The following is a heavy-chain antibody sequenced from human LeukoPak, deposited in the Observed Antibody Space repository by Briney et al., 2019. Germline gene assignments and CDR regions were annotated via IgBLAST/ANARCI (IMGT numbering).Heavy chain of an antibody. CDR3: AKKEASWLQIDY. D-gene: IGHD5-24*01. V-gene: IGHV3-23*01. Sequence: PGGSLRLSCAASGFTFSTYAMSWVRQAPGKGLEWVSAISGSGGSTYYADSVKGRFTTSRDNSKNTLYLQMNSLRAEDTAVYYCAKKEASWLQIDYWGQGTLVTVSS. CDR1: GFTFSTYA. CDR2: ISGSGGST. J-gene: IGHJ4*02.